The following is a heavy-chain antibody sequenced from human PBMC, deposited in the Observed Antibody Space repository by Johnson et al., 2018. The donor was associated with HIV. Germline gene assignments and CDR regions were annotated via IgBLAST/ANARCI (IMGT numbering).Heavy chain of an antibody. CDR2: SGSNASR. Sequence: VQLVESGGGLVQPGGSLRLSCAVSGLSVSINYITWVRQAPGKGLEWVSGISGSNASRYYEDSVKGRFTISRDNSKNTLYLQMNSLRAEATALYYCAKEEAQTLVSAGTDAFDFWGQGTVVTVS. V-gene: IGHV3-23*04. CDR3: AKEEAQTLVSAGTDAFDF. CDR1: GLSVSINY. D-gene: IGHD6-13*01. J-gene: IGHJ3*01.